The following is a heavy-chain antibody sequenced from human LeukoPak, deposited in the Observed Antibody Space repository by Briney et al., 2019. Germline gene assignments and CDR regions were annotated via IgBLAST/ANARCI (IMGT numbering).Heavy chain of an antibody. D-gene: IGHD6-19*01. V-gene: IGHV1-8*01. Sequence: GASVKVSCKASGYTFTSYDINWVRQATGQGLEWMGWRNPNSGNTGYAQKFQGRVTMTRNTSISTAYMELSSLRSEDTAVYYCARDRSSGWYLQPSDYWGQGTLVTVSS. CDR2: RNPNSGNT. J-gene: IGHJ4*02. CDR1: GYTFTSYD. CDR3: ARDRSSGWYLQPSDY.